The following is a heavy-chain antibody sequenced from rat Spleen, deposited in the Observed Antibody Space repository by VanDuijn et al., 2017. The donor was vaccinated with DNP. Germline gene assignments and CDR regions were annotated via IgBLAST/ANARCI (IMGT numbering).Heavy chain of an antibody. J-gene: IGHJ2*01. V-gene: IGHV5-22*01. CDR1: GFTFSDYY. CDR2: IGYDGDSN. Sequence: EVQLVESGGGLVQPGNSLKLSCAASGFTFSDYYMAWVRQTPTEGLAWVAYIGYDGDSNYNGDSVQGRFTISRDNAKSTLYLQMNSLRSEDMATYYCARYSLRRVWDYWGQGVMVTVSS. D-gene: IGHD1-11*01. CDR3: ARYSLRRVWDY.